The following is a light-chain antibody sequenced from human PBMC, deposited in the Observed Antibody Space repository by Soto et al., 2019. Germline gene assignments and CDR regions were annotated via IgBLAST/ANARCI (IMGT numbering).Light chain of an antibody. J-gene: IGKJ4*01. CDR2: GAS. CDR1: QSISSSY. Sequence: EIVLTPSPGTLSFSPGKIATLSFRSSQSISSSYLAWYQQRPGQAPRLLIYGASSRATGIPDRFSGSGSGTEFTLTISRLEPEDFAVYYCQQRNSWPLTFGGGTRWIS. V-gene: IGKV3D-20*02. CDR3: QQRNSWPLT.